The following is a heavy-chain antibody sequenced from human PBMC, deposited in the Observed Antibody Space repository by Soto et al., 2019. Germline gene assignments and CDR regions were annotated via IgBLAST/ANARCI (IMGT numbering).Heavy chain of an antibody. CDR3: ARSAYCSGGSCYAFDI. CDR2: IKQDGSEK. V-gene: IGHV3-7*03. Sequence: GGSLRLSCAASGFTFSSYWMSWVRQAPGTGLEWVANIKQDGSEKYYVDSVKGRFTISIDNAKNSLYLQMNSLRDEDTAVYYGARSAYCSGGSCYAFDIWGQGTMVTVSS. J-gene: IGHJ3*02. D-gene: IGHD2-15*01. CDR1: GFTFSSYW.